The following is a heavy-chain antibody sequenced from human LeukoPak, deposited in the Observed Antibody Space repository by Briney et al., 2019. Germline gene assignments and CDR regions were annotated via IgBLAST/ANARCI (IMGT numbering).Heavy chain of an antibody. J-gene: IGHJ3*02. V-gene: IGHV4-4*07. CDR3: AREDDSSGYGAFDI. CDR2: IYTSGST. D-gene: IGHD3-22*01. CDR1: GGSISSYY. Sequence: SETLSLTRTVSGGSISSYYWSWIRQPAGKGLEWIGRIYTSGSTNYNPSLKSRVTMSVDTSKNQFSLQLSSVTAADTAVYYCAREDDSSGYGAFDIWGQGTMVTVSS.